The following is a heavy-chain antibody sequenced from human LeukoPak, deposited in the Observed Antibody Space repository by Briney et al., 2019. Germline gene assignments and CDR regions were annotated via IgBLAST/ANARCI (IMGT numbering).Heavy chain of an antibody. J-gene: IGHJ6*04. V-gene: IGHV3-23*01. CDR3: AELGITMIGGV. D-gene: IGHD3-10*02. CDR1: GFTFSSYG. Sequence: GGTLRLSCAASGFTFSSYGMSWVRQAPGEGLEWVSAISGSGGSTYYADSVKGRFTISRDNAKNSLYLQMNSLRAEDTAVYYCAELGITMIGGVWGKGTTVTISS. CDR2: ISGSGGST.